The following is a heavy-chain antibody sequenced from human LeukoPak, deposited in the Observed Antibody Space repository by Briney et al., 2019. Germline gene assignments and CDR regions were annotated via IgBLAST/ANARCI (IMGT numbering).Heavy chain of an antibody. D-gene: IGHD6-19*01. CDR2: ISGGGGST. CDR3: AKVEYSGWPNYYYYYVDV. V-gene: IGHV3-23*01. J-gene: IGHJ6*03. CDR1: GLTFNNYA. Sequence: GGSLRLSCIASGLTFNNYAMSWVRQAPGKGLEGVSVISGGGGSTNYADSVKGRFTISRDNSKNTLYLQMNSLRAEDTALYYCAKVEYSGWPNYYYYYVDVWGKGTTVTVSS.